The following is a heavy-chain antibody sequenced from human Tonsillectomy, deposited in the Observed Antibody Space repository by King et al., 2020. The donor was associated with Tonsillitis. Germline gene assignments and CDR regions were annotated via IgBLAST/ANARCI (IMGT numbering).Heavy chain of an antibody. CDR3: ARGGDSSGWLSHQYFDL. CDR2: TYYRSKWYN. CDR1: GDSVSSNSAA. J-gene: IGHJ2*01. D-gene: IGHD6-19*01. V-gene: IGHV6-1*01. Sequence: VQLQQSGPGLVKPSQTLSLTCAISGDSVSSNSAAWNWIRQSPSRGLEWLGRTYYRSKWYNDYAVSVKSRITINPDTSKNQFSLQLNSVTPEDTAVYYCARGGDSSGWLSHQYFDLWGRGTLVTVSS.